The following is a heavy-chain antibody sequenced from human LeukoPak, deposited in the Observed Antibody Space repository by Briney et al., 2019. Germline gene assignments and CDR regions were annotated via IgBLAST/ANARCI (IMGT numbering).Heavy chain of an antibody. J-gene: IGHJ4*02. CDR1: GFTFSNYW. V-gene: IGHV3-7*01. CDR2: IKQDGSEI. Sequence: GGSLRLSCAASGFTFSNYWMSWVRQAPGKGLEWVANIKQDGSEINFVDSVKGRLTITRDNAKNSLYLLMNSLRAEDTAVYYCAKTEWRGILVSYYFDYWGQGTLVTVSS. D-gene: IGHD2-2*01. CDR3: AKTEWRGILVSYYFDY.